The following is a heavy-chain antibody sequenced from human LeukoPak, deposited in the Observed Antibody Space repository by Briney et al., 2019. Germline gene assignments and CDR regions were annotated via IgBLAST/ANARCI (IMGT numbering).Heavy chain of an antibody. D-gene: IGHD6-13*01. CDR1: GGSIISSSYY. Sequence: PSETLSLTCTVSGGSIISSSYYWGWIRQPPGKGLEWIGSIYYSGSTYYNPSLKSRVTISVDTSKNQFSLKLSSVTAADTAVCYCARPGIAAAGPNYYFDYWGQGTLVTVSS. V-gene: IGHV4-39*07. J-gene: IGHJ4*02. CDR3: ARPGIAAAGPNYYFDY. CDR2: IYYSGST.